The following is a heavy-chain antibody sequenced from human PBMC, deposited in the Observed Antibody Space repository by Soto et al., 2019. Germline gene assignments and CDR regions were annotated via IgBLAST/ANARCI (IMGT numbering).Heavy chain of an antibody. CDR2: ISAYNGNT. CDR1: GYTFTSYG. Sequence: ASVKLSCKASGYTFTSYGSSWVRQATGQGLEWMGWISAYNGNTNYAQKLQGRVTMTTDTSTSTAYMELRSLRSDDTAVYYCARNADTYYDILTGYYESRYYFDYWGQGTLVTVSS. V-gene: IGHV1-18*01. CDR3: ARNADTYYDILTGYYESRYYFDY. J-gene: IGHJ4*02. D-gene: IGHD3-9*01.